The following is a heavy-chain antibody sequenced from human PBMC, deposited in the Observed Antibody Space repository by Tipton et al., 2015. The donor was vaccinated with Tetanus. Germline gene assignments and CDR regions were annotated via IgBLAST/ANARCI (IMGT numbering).Heavy chain of an antibody. Sequence: TLSLTCTLSGGSISSYYWSWIRQPPGKGLEWIGYIYYSGSTNYNPSLKSRVTISVDTSKNQFSLKLSSVTAADTAVYYCARAGGGSWGNFDYWGQGTPVTVSS. CDR2: IYYSGST. J-gene: IGHJ4*02. CDR3: ARAGGGSWGNFDY. V-gene: IGHV4-59*01. CDR1: GGSISSYY. D-gene: IGHD6-13*01.